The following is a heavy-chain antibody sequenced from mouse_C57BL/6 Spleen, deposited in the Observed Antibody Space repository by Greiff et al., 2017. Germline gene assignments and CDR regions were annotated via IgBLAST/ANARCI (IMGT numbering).Heavy chain of an antibody. V-gene: IGHV3-6*01. J-gene: IGHJ1*03. D-gene: IGHD2-2*01. CDR2: ISYDGSN. CDR1: GYSITSGYY. Sequence: DVKLQESGPGLVKPSQSLSLTCSVTGYSITSGYYWNWIRQFPGNKLEWMGYISYDGSNNYNPSLKNRISITRDTSKNQFFLKLNSVTTEDTATYYCAREGEWLRRTWYFDVWGTGTTVTVSS. CDR3: AREGEWLRRTWYFDV.